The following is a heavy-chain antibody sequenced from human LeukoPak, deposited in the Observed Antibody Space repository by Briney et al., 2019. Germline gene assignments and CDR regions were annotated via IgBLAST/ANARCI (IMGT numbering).Heavy chain of an antibody. CDR1: GFTFSSYA. CDR2: ISGSGGST. Sequence: GGSLRLSCAASGFTFSSYAMSWVRQAPGKGLEWVSAISGSGGSTYYADSVKGRFTISRDNSKNTLYLQMNSLRAEDTAVYYCAKDRGGMDIVVMTASFDYWGQGTLVTVSS. CDR3: AKDRGGMDIVVMTASFDY. D-gene: IGHD2-21*02. J-gene: IGHJ4*02. V-gene: IGHV3-23*01.